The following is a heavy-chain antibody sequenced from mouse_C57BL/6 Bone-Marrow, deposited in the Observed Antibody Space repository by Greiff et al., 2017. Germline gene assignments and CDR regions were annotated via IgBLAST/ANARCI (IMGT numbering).Heavy chain of an antibody. D-gene: IGHD1-1*01. V-gene: IGHV3-6*01. Sequence: EVQLQESGPGLVKPSQSLSLTCSVNGYSITSGYYWNWIRQFPGNKLEWMGYISYDGSNNYNPSLKNRISITRDTSKNQFFLKLNSVTTEDTATYYCARSLITKVVATGSDYWGQGTTLTVSS. CDR2: ISYDGSN. J-gene: IGHJ2*01. CDR1: GYSITSGYY. CDR3: ARSLITKVVATGSDY.